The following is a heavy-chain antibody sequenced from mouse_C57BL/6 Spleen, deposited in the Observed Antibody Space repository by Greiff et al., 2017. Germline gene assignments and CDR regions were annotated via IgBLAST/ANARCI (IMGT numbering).Heavy chain of an antibody. CDR2: IYPGAGDT. CDR1: GYAFSSSW. J-gene: IGHJ4*01. V-gene: IGHV1-82*01. D-gene: IGHD1-1*01. CDR3: ATLITTVVAAYYAMDY. Sequence: VQLQQSGPELVKPGASVKISCKASGYAFSSSWMNWVKQRPGKGLEWIGRIYPGAGDTNYNGKFKGKATLTADKSSSTAYMQLSSLTSEDSAVYFCATLITTVVAAYYAMDYWGQGTSVTVSS.